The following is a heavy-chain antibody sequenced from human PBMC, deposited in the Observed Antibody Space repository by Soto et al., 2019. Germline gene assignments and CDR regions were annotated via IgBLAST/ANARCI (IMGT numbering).Heavy chain of an antibody. CDR3: ARGARIYDFWSGYPRYDTPDYFDY. V-gene: IGHV1-8*01. CDR2: MNPNSGNT. D-gene: IGHD3-3*01. Sequence: ASVKVSCKASGYTFTSYDINWVRQATGQGLEWMGWMNPNSGNTGYAQKFQGRVTMTRNTSISTAYMELSSLRSEDTAVYYCARGARIYDFWSGYPRYDTPDYFDYGGQGTLVTVSS. CDR1: GYTFTSYD. J-gene: IGHJ4*02.